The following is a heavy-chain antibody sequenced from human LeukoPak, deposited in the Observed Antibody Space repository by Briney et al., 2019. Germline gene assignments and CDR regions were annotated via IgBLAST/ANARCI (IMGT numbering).Heavy chain of an antibody. J-gene: IGHJ4*02. CDR1: GDSMSSYY. D-gene: IGHD5-24*01. CDR3: AGGRWLQLPHY. V-gene: IGHV4-59*01. Sequence: PSETLSLTCTVSGDSMSSYYWSWIPQPPGKGLEWIGYIYDSGSTNYNPSFESRVTISADTSKKEFSLKLTSVTAADTAVYYCAGGRWLQLPHYWGQGTLVTVSS. CDR2: IYDSGST.